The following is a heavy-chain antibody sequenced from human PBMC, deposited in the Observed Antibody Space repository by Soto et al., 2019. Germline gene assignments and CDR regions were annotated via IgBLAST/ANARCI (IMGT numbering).Heavy chain of an antibody. D-gene: IGHD2-21*01. Sequence: AQTPSLTCAVQGGSFSGYYCRWIRQPPGKGLEWIGEINHSGRTYNNPSLRSRVSMSIDTSKDQFSLKLKSVTAADTALYFSARQRTAVVIQAYFDVWGPGSLVTV. CDR3: ARQRTAVVIQAYFDV. CDR1: GGSFSGYY. J-gene: IGHJ4*02. V-gene: IGHV4-34*01. CDR2: INHSGRT.